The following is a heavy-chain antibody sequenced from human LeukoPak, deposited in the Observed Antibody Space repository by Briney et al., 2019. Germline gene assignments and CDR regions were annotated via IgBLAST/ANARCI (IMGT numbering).Heavy chain of an antibody. V-gene: IGHV3-23*01. CDR1: GFTFSNYA. D-gene: IGHD6-13*01. J-gene: IGHJ4*02. CDR2: ISGSSGRT. CDR3: AKDGFAAAGTGYFDY. Sequence: GGSLRLSCAASGFTFSNYAMSWVRQAPGKGLEWVSTISGSSGRTYYADSVKGRFTISRDNSKNTLYLQMNSLRAEDTVVYYCAKDGFAAAGTGYFDYWGQGTLVTVSS.